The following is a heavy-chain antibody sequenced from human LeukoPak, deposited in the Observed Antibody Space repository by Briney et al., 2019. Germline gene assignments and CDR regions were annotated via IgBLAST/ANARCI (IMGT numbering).Heavy chain of an antibody. CDR1: GFHFNSFG. V-gene: IGHV3-33*06. CDR3: AKDLTGD. D-gene: IGHD7-27*01. CDR2: IWYDGKNK. J-gene: IGHJ4*02. Sequence: GALRLSFAAAGFHFNSFGMHWVRQAPGKGLEWVAVIWYDGKNKYYADSVKGRFTISRDNSKNTLYLQMDSLRAEDTAMYYCAKDLTGDWGQGTLVTVSS.